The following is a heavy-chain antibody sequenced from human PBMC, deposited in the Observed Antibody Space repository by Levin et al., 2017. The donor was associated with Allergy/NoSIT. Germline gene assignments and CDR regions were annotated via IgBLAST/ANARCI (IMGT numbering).Heavy chain of an antibody. CDR2: ITSASSYV. V-gene: IGHV3-21*01. Sequence: GGSLRLSCSASGFTFSAYSMQWVRQAPGKGLEWVSSITSASSYVYYADSVKGRFTISRDNAKNSLFLQMDSLRAEDTAVYYCARAGQHWLAYFDYWGQGSLVSVSS. D-gene: IGHD6-19*01. CDR3: ARAGQHWLAYFDY. CDR1: GFTFSAYS. J-gene: IGHJ4*02.